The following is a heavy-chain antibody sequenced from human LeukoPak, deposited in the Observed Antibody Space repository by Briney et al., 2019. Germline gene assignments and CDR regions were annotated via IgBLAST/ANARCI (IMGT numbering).Heavy chain of an antibody. Sequence: ASVKVSCKASGYTFTGYYMHWVRQAPGQGLEWMGWINPNSGGTNYAQKFQGRVTMTRDTSISTAYMELSRLRSDDTAVYYCARSAMVRGVTKTNWFDPWGQGTLVTVSS. CDR1: GYTFTGYY. CDR2: INPNSGGT. CDR3: ARSAMVRGVTKTNWFDP. D-gene: IGHD3-10*01. V-gene: IGHV1-2*02. J-gene: IGHJ5*02.